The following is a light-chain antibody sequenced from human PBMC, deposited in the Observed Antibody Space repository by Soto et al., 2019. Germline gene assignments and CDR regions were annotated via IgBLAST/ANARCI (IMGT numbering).Light chain of an antibody. Sequence: AIQMTQSPSSLSAFVGDRVTITCRASQGIRNDLAWYQQKPGRAPKLLIYTAATLQSGVPARFSGSGSDTDFTLTISSLQPEDFATYYCLQHYNYPFTFGGGTKVEIK. CDR3: LQHYNYPFT. CDR1: QGIRND. CDR2: TAA. V-gene: IGKV1-6*01. J-gene: IGKJ4*01.